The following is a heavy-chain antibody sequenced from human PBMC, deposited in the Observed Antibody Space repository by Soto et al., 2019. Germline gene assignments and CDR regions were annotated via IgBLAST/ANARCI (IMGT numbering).Heavy chain of an antibody. D-gene: IGHD5-18*01. V-gene: IGHV3-23*01. CDR3: AKDAMDSYGYYDY. CDR2: VSGSGGST. J-gene: IGHJ4*02. Sequence: PGGSLRLSCAASGCTFNNYAMSWVRQAPGKGLEWVSGVSGSGGSTFYADSVKGRFTISRDNSKNTLYLQMNSLRAEDTAVYYCAKDAMDSYGYYDYWGQGTLVTVSS. CDR1: GCTFNNYA.